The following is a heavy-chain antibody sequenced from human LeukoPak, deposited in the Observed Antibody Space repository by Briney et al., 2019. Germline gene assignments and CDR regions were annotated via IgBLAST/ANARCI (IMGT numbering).Heavy chain of an antibody. CDR3: ARGPYDFWSGYPDYYFDY. CDR1: GGSISSYY. Sequence: SETLSLTCTVSGGSISSYYWSWIRQPPGKGLEWIGYIYYSGSTDYNPSLKSRVTISVDTSKNQFSLKLSSVTAADTAVYYCARGPYDFWSGYPDYYFDYWGQGTQVTVSS. V-gene: IGHV4-59*01. D-gene: IGHD3-3*01. J-gene: IGHJ4*02. CDR2: IYYSGST.